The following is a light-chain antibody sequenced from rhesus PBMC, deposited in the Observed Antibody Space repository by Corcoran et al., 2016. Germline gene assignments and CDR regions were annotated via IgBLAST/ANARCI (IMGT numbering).Light chain of an antibody. CDR1: NGDIGRYDY. J-gene: IGLJ1*01. V-gene: IGLV2-11*01. CDR3: GSYGAGVIYV. CDR2: KVN. Sequence: QSAPIQSPSVSGSLGQSVTISCIGTNGDIGRYDYVSWYRRQAGSTTKLMMYKVNIRPSGVGDRFSGSKSGNTASLAISGLQAEDDGDYFCGSYGAGVIYVFGSGTRLTVL.